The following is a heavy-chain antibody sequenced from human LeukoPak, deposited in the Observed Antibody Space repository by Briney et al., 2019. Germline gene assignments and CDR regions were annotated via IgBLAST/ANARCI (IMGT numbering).Heavy chain of an antibody. CDR2: IYPGDSDT. J-gene: IGHJ4*02. D-gene: IGHD3-10*01. V-gene: IGHV5-51*01. Sequence: GESLKISCKASGYSCTTYWIAWVRQMLGKGLEWMGIIYPGDSDTRYSPSFQGQVTISADKSISTAYLQWSRLKASDTAMYYCAKVRVDGLGFDHWGQGTLVSVSS. CDR3: AKVRVDGLGFDH. CDR1: GYSCTTYW.